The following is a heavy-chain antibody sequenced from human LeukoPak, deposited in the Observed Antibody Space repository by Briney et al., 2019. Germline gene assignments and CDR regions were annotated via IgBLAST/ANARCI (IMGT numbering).Heavy chain of an antibody. V-gene: IGHV3-30*02. Sequence: GGSQRLVCTAWGCILRSYGVVCARNAPGKGLERVAFTSYDGSTKYYAASVNGRLTISRENYNNTLYLQMNSLGAEDTAMYYCSKDRDSAASDIDVWGRGTTVTVSS. CDR3: SKDRDSAASDIDV. D-gene: IGHD6-13*01. CDR1: GCILRSYG. J-gene: IGHJ6*03. CDR2: TSYDGSTK.